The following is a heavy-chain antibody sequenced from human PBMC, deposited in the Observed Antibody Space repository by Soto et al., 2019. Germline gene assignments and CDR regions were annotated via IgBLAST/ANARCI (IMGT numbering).Heavy chain of an antibody. V-gene: IGHV5-51*01. J-gene: IGHJ6*02. Sequence: GESLKISCKGSGYIFTRYWIGCVRQMPGKGLEWMGIIYPGDSDTRYSPSFQGQVTISADKSISTAYLQWSSLKASDTAMYYCARHGGVVGNYYYGMDVWGQGTRVTVSS. CDR2: IYPGDSDT. CDR3: ARHGGVVGNYYYGMDV. CDR1: GYIFTRYW. D-gene: IGHD3-16*01.